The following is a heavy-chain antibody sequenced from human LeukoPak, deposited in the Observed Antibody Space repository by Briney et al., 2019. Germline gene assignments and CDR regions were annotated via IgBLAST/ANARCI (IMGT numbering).Heavy chain of an antibody. CDR3: ARHFLRSASYWADY. V-gene: IGHV4-38-2*01. CDR1: GYSIRSGYY. J-gene: IGHJ4*02. Sequence: PSETLSLTCAVSGYSIRSGYYWGWIRQPPGKGLEWIGIILNSGSTYYNPSLKSRLTTSVDTSKNQFSLNLSSVTAADTAVYYCARHFLRSASYWADYWGQGTLVTVSS. CDR2: ILNSGST. D-gene: IGHD1-26*01.